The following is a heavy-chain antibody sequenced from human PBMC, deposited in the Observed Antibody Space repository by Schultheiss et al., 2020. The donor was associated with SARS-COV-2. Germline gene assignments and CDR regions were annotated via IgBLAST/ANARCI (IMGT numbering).Heavy chain of an antibody. J-gene: IGHJ6*02. Sequence: SETLSLTCTVSGGSISSGGYYWSWIRQHPGKGLEWIGRIYTSGSTNYNPSLKSRVTMSVDTSKNQFSLKLSSVTAADTAVYYCARLHYHYGMDVWGQGTTVTVSS. CDR1: GGSISSGGYY. CDR2: IYTSGST. CDR3: ARLHYHYGMDV. V-gene: IGHV4-61*02.